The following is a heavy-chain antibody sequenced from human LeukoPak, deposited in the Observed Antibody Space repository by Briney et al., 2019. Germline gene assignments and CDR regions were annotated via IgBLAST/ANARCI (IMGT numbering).Heavy chain of an antibody. J-gene: IGHJ4*02. D-gene: IGHD5-12*01. CDR2: ISAYNGNT. CDR3: ARVNTAIGGSMFDY. Sequence: ASVKVSCKASGYTFTSYGISWVRQAPGQGLEWMGWISAYNGNTNYAQKLQGGVTMTTDTSTSTAYMELRSLRSDDTAVYYCARVNTAIGGSMFDYWGQGTLVTVSS. V-gene: IGHV1-18*01. CDR1: GYTFTSYG.